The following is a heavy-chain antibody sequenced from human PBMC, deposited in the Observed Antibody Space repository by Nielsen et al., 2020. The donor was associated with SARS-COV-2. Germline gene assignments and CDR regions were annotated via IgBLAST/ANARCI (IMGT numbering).Heavy chain of an antibody. D-gene: IGHD5-24*01. V-gene: IGHV1-69*06. CDR3: ARGMATPDAFDI. CDR1: GGTFSSYA. CDR2: IIPIFGTA. J-gene: IGHJ3*02. Sequence: SVKVSCKASGGTFSSYAISWVRQAPGQGLEWMGGIIPIFGTANYAQKFQGRVTITADKSTSTAYMELSSLRSEDTAVYYCARGMATPDAFDIWGQGTMVTVSS.